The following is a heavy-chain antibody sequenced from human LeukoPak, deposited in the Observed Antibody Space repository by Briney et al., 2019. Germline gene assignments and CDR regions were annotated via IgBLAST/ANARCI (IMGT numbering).Heavy chain of an antibody. D-gene: IGHD3-10*01. J-gene: IGHJ6*03. CDR3: ASRPYYSGSGYFYYYMDV. CDR2: MNPNSGNT. CDR1: GYTFTSYG. V-gene: IGHV1-8*02. Sequence: ASVKVSCKASGYTFTSYGINWVRQATGQGLEWMGWMNPNSGNTGYAQKFQGRVTMTRNTSISTAYMELSGLRSEDTAVYYCASRPYYSGSGYFYYYMDVWGKGTTVTVSS.